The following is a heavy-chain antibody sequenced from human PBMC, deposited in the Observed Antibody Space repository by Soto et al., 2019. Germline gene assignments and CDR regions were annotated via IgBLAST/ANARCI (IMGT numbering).Heavy chain of an antibody. J-gene: IGHJ6*02. CDR1: GFSLSTSGVG. D-gene: IGHD2-21*01. CDR2: IYWNDDK. CDR3: AHDTSGWRWLPDV. Sequence: SGPTLVNPTQTLTLTCSFSGFSLSTSGVGGVWIRQPPGKAPEWLGIIYWNDDKRYSPSLKTRVTITKDTSRNQVVLIMTSVEADDTATYYCAHDTSGWRWLPDVWGQGTTVTVS. V-gene: IGHV2-5*01.